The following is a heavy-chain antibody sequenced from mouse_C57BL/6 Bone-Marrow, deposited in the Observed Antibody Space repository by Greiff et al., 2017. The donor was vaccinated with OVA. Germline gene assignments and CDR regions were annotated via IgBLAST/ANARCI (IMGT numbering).Heavy chain of an antibody. CDR1: GFSFNTYA. D-gene: IGHD2-5*01. J-gene: IGHJ4*01. CDR2: IRSKSNNYAT. Sequence: EVQVVESGGGLVQPKGSLKLSCAASGFSFNTYAMNWVRQAPGKGLEWVARIRSKSNNYATYYADSVKDRFTISRDDSESMLYLQMNNLKTEDKAMYYCVRRSNFYAMDYWGQGTSVTVSS. CDR3: VRRSNFYAMDY. V-gene: IGHV10-1*01.